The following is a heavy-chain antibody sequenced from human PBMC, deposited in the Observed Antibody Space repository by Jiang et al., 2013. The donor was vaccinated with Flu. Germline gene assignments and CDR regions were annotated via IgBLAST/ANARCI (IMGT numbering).Heavy chain of an antibody. CDR3: VRHRGGTTYDY. V-gene: IGHV4-59*08. J-gene: IGHJ4*02. CDR2: ISHSGST. D-gene: IGHD4-17*01. CDR1: GGSISSYF. Sequence: PGLVKPSETLSLTCTVSGGSISSYFCSWIRQPPGKGLEWIGYISHSGSTNYNPSLKSRVTMSVDTSKNQFSLNLNSVTAADTAVYYCVRHRGGTTYDYWGQGTLVTVSS.